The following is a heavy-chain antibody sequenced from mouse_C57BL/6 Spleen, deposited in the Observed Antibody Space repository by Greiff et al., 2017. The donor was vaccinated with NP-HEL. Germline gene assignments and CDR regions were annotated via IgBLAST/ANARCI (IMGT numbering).Heavy chain of an antibody. CDR1: GYTFTSYG. V-gene: IGHV1-15*01. D-gene: IGHD2-13*01. J-gene: IGHJ1*03. CDR2: IDPEAGGT. CDR3: TSEGDVQHESFEG. Sequence: VQLQQSGAELVKPGASVTLSCKASGYTFTSYGMHWVKQTPVQGLEWIGAIDPEAGGTSYNQKFKGKAILTADKSSSTAYMELRSLTSEDSAVYYCTSEGDVQHESFEGWGTGTTVTVSS.